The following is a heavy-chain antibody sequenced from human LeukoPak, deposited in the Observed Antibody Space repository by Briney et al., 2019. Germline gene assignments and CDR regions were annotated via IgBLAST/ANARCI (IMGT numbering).Heavy chain of an antibody. CDR2: INPNSGGT. V-gene: IGHV1-2*02. D-gene: IGHD1-26*01. J-gene: IGHJ5*02. Sequence: GGSLRLSCAASGFTFSSYGMHWVRQAPGQGLEWMGWINPNSGGTNYAQKFQGRVTMTRDTSISTAYMELSRLRSDDTAVYYCARGRGIVGAYNWFDPWGQGTLVTVSS. CDR1: GFTFSSYG. CDR3: ARGRGIVGAYNWFDP.